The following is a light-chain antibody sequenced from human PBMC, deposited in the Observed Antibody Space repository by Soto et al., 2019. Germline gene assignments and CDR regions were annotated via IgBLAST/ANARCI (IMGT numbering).Light chain of an antibody. CDR3: QQYNSYSPPWT. Sequence: DIQMTQSPSTLSASVGDRVTITCRASQSISSWLAWYQQKPGKAPKLLICDASSLESGVPSRFSGSGSGTEFTLTISCLQPDDFATYYCQQYNSYSPPWTFGQGTKVEIK. CDR1: QSISSW. CDR2: DAS. V-gene: IGKV1-5*01. J-gene: IGKJ1*01.